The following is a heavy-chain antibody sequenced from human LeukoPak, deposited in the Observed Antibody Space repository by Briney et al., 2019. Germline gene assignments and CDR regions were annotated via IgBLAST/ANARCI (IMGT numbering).Heavy chain of an antibody. CDR2: INHSGST. CDR1: GGSFSGYY. D-gene: IGHD6-13*01. J-gene: IGHJ4*02. V-gene: IGHV4-34*01. Sequence: PSETLSLTCAVYGGSFSGYYWSWIRQPPGKGLEWIGEINHSGSTNYNPSLKSRVTISVDTSKNQFSLKPSSVTAADTAVYYCARGRGYSSSWYDYWGQGTLVTVSS. CDR3: ARGRGYSSSWYDY.